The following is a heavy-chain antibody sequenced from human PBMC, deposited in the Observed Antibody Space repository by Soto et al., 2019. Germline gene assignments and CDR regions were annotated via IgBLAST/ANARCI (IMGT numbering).Heavy chain of an antibody. V-gene: IGHV3-7*01. J-gene: IGHJ4*02. CDR2: IKQDGSEK. Sequence: ESGGGLVQPGGSLRLSCAASGFTFSSYWMSWVRQAPGKGLEWVANIKQDGSEKYYVDSVKGRFTISRDNAKNSLYLQMNSLRAEDTAVYYCARDGYSGYDYIDYWGQGTLVTVSS. CDR1: GFTFSSYW. CDR3: ARDGYSGYDYIDY. D-gene: IGHD5-12*01.